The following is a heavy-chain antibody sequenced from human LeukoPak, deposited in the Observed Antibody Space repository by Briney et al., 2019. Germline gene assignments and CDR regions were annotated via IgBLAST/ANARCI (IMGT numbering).Heavy chain of an antibody. D-gene: IGHD2-2*01. V-gene: IGHV6-1*01. CDR1: GDSVPSNSAT. CDR3: ARRLTQYDCFDP. J-gene: IGHJ5*02. CDR2: TYYRSTWYN. Sequence: SQTLSLTCAISGDSVPSNSATWNWIRQSPSRGLEWLGRTYYRSTWYNDYAVSVRGRITVNPDTSKNQFSLHLNSVTPEDTAVYYCARRLTQYDCFDPWGQGILVTVSS.